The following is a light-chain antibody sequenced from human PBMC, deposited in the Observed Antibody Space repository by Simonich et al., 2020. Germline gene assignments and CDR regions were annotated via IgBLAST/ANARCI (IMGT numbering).Light chain of an antibody. CDR2: TAS. CDR3: QQYNSYHT. V-gene: IGKV1-5*03. Sequence: DIQMPQSPSTLSASVGDRVTITCRASQSISSWLAWYQQKPGKAPKLLSYTASSLESGVPSRFSGSGAWTEFTLTISSLQPDDFATYYCQQYNSYHTFGQGTKLVIK. CDR1: QSISSW. J-gene: IGKJ2*01.